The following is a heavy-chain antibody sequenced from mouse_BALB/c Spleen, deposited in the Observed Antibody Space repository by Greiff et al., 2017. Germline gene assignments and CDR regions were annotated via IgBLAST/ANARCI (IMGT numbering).Heavy chain of an antibody. V-gene: IGHV5-17*02. J-gene: IGHJ3*01. CDR3: ARSFNYGSSYVAY. CDR1: GFTFSSFG. CDR2: ISSGSNTI. Sequence: DVMLVESGGGLVQPGGSRKLSCAASGFTFSSFGIHWVRQAPEKGLEWVAYISSGSNTIYYADTVKGRFTISRDNPKNTLFLQMTSLRSEDTAIYYCARSFNYGSSYVAYWGQGTLVTVSA. D-gene: IGHD1-1*01.